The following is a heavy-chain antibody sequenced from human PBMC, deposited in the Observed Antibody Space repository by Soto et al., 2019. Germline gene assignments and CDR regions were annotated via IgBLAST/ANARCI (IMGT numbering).Heavy chain of an antibody. CDR3: ARGFRVAATRWWLDP. CDR2: IVVGSGNT. D-gene: IGHD2-15*01. Sequence: GAPVKVSCKASGFTFSSSAVQWVRQARGQRLEWIGWIVVGSGNTNYAQKFQERVTITRDMSTSTAYMELRSLRSDDTAVYYCARGFRVAATRWWLDPWGQGTLVTVSS. J-gene: IGHJ5*02. CDR1: GFTFSSSA. V-gene: IGHV1-58*01.